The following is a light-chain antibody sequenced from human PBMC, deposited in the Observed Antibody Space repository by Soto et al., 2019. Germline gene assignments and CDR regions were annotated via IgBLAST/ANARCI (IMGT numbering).Light chain of an antibody. CDR3: QQYKSWPLT. J-gene: IGKJ4*01. CDR2: GAS. Sequence: EIVMTQSPATLSVSPVERATLSCRASQSVSSNLAWYQQKPGQAPRLLIYGASTRATGIPARFSGSGSGTEFTLTISSLQSEDFAVYYCQQYKSWPLTFGGGTKVDIK. V-gene: IGKV3-15*01. CDR1: QSVSSN.